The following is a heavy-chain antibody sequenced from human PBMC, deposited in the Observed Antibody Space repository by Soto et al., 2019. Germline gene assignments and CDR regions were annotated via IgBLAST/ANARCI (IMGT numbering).Heavy chain of an antibody. J-gene: IGHJ6*03. Sequence: QVQLQQSGPGLVKPSQTLSLTCAISGDSVSSNSAAWNWIRQSPSRGLEWLGRTYYRSKWYNDYAVSVKSRITINPDTSKNQFSLQLNSVTPEDTAVYYCASSRLGLRRGNYYYYYYMDVWGKGTTVTVSS. V-gene: IGHV6-1*01. CDR3: ASSRLGLRRGNYYYYYYMDV. CDR1: GDSVSSNSAA. D-gene: IGHD4-17*01. CDR2: TYYRSKWYN.